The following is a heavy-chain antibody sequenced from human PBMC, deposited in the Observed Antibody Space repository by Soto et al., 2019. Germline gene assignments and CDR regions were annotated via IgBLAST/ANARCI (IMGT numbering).Heavy chain of an antibody. V-gene: IGHV1-18*04. J-gene: IGHJ4*02. D-gene: IGHD3-3*01. CDR2: ISAYNGNT. CDR1: GYTFTSYG. CDR3: ARDLYDFWSGYLMFDY. Sequence: ASVKVSCKASGYTFTSYGISWVRQAPGQGLEWMGWISAYNGNTNYAQKLQGRVTMNTDTSTSTAYMELRSLRSDDTAVYYCARDLYDFWSGYLMFDYWGQGTLVTVSS.